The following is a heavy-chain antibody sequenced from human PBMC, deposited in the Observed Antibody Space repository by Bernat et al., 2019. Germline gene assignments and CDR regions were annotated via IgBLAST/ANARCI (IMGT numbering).Heavy chain of an antibody. CDR2: ISGSGGST. CDR3: AKDPYYDFSSDF. J-gene: IGHJ4*02. V-gene: IGHV3-23*01. D-gene: IGHD3-3*01. Sequence: EVQLLESGGGLVQPGGSLRLSCAASGFTFSSYAMSWVRQAPGKGLELVSAISGSGGSTYYADSVEGRFTISSDNTKNTLYLQMNSLRAEDTAVYYCAKDPYYDFSSDFWGQGTLVTVSS. CDR1: GFTFSSYA.